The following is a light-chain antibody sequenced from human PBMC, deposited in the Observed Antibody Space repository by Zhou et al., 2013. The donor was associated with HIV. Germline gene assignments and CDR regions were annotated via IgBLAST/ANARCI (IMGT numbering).Light chain of an antibody. CDR3: QQRSNWPLT. CDR1: QSVTSRY. J-gene: IGKJ4*01. Sequence: EIVLTQSPGTLSLSPGERATLSCRASQSVTSRYLVWYQQKPGQAPRLLIYGASSRATDIPDRFSGSGSGTDFTLTISSLEPEDFAVYYCQQRSNWPLTFGGGTKVEIK. V-gene: IGKV3D-20*02. CDR2: GAS.